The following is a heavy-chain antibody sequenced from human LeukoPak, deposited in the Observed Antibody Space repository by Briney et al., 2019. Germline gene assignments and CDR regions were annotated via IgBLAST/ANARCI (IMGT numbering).Heavy chain of an antibody. CDR3: SRDGGEGGNSAFDI. CDR1: GFTFSDYI. Sequence: GGSLRLSCAASGFTFSDYILDWVRQAPGKGLEWVGRIRRKGQSYTTEYAASVKGRLTISRDDSKNSMYLHMNSLKTEDTAVYHCSRDGGEGGNSAFDIWGPGTMVTVSS. CDR2: IRRKGQSYTT. D-gene: IGHD3-16*01. V-gene: IGHV3-72*01. J-gene: IGHJ3*02.